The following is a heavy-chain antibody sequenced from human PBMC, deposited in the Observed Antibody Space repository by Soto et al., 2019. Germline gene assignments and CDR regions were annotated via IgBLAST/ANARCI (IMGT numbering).Heavy chain of an antibody. Sequence: GGSLRLSCAASGFTVSSNYMSWVCQAPGKGLEWVSVIYSGGSTYYADSVKGRFTISGDNSKNTLYLQMNSLRAEDTAVYYCARDSEANTIFPTPTNAFDIWGQGTMVTVSS. CDR2: IYSGGST. D-gene: IGHD3-3*01. V-gene: IGHV3-66*01. J-gene: IGHJ3*02. CDR3: ARDSEANTIFPTPTNAFDI. CDR1: GFTVSSNY.